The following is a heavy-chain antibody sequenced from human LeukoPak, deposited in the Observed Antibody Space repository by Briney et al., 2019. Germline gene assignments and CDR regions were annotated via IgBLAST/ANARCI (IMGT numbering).Heavy chain of an antibody. CDR3: VRYYTRHSWYFDL. V-gene: IGHV3-7*01. CDR1: GFTFSSYS. CDR2: IKPDEGEK. J-gene: IGHJ2*01. D-gene: IGHD3-10*01. Sequence: GGSLRLSCAASGFTFSSYSMNWVRQAPGKGLEWVANIKPDEGEKYYVDSVKGRFTVSRDNAKNSLYLQMDSLRAEDTAVYYCVRYYTRHSWYFDLWGRGTLVTVSS.